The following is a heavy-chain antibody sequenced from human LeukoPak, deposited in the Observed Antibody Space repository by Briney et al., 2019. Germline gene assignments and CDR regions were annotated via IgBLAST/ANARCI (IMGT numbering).Heavy chain of an antibody. D-gene: IGHD3-16*01. Sequence: AGGSLRLSCAASGFTVSSNYMSWVRQAPGKGLEWVSVIYSGGSTYYADSVEGRFTISRDNSKNTLYLQMNSLRAEDTAVYYCARDRGGGYFDYWGQGTLVTVSS. CDR2: IYSGGST. CDR1: GFTVSSNY. V-gene: IGHV3-53*01. J-gene: IGHJ4*02. CDR3: ARDRGGGYFDY.